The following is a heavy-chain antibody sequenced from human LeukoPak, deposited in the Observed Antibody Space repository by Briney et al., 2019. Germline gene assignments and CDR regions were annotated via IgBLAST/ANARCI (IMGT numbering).Heavy chain of an antibody. J-gene: IGHJ4*02. CDR1: GYTFTAYY. D-gene: IGHD3-9*01. V-gene: IGHV1-2*02. Sequence: GASVSVSCKASGYTFTAYYMHWVRQAPGQGLEWMGWINPISGDTHSPQKFQGRATITRDTSMSTAYMELSNLNSDDTAVYFCAREVLTGYHHFDCWGQGTPVTVSS. CDR2: INPISGDT. CDR3: AREVLTGYHHFDC.